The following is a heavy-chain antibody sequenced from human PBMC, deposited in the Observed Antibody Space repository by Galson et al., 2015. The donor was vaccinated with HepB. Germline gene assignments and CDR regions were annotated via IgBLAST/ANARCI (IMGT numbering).Heavy chain of an antibody. J-gene: IGHJ4*02. Sequence: SLRLSCAASGFTFSSYGMHWVRQAPGKGLEWVAVIWYDGSNKYYADSVKGRFTIPRDNSKNTLYLQMNSLRAEDTAVYYCARDHDFWSGYYYFDYWGQGTLVAVSS. CDR1: GFTFSSYG. CDR2: IWYDGSNK. D-gene: IGHD3-3*01. V-gene: IGHV3-33*01. CDR3: ARDHDFWSGYYYFDY.